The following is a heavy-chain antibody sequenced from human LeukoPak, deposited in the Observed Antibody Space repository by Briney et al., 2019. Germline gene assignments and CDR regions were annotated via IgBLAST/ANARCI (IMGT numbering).Heavy chain of an antibody. CDR2: IYTSGSI. Sequence: SETLSLTCSVSGGSIRNYFWSWIRQPAGKGLEWIGRIYTSGSIDYKPSLRSRVTMSVDTSKNQFSLKLSSVTAADTAVYYCARGVGGGTLDYWGQGTLVTVSS. CDR3: ARGVGGGTLDY. CDR1: GGSIRNYF. D-gene: IGHD3-10*01. V-gene: IGHV4-4*07. J-gene: IGHJ4*02.